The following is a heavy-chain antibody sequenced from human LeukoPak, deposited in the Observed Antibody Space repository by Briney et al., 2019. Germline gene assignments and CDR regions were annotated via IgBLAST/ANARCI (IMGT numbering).Heavy chain of an antibody. CDR1: GFTFSSYS. J-gene: IGHJ4*02. CDR3: ARDPGTTVVK. D-gene: IGHD4-17*01. Sequence: GGSLRLSCAASGFTFSSYSMTWVRQAPGKGLEWVSSIRSSSSYIYYADSVKGRFTISRDNAKNSLYLQMNSLRAEDTAVYYCARDPGTTVVKGGQGTLVTVSS. V-gene: IGHV3-21*01. CDR2: IRSSSSYI.